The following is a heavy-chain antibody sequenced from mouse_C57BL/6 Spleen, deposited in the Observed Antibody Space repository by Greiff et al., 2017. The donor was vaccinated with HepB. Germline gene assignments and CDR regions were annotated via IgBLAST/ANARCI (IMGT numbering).Heavy chain of an antibody. CDR1: EYEFPSHD. Sequence: EVKVVESGGGLVQPGESLKLSCESNEYEFPSHDMSWVRKTPEKRLELVAAINSDGGSTYYPDTMERRFIISRDNTKKTLYLQMSSLRSEDTALYYCARQGDYDGGFAYWGQGTLVTVSA. V-gene: IGHV5-2*01. J-gene: IGHJ3*01. D-gene: IGHD2-4*01. CDR3: ARQGDYDGGFAY. CDR2: INSDGGST.